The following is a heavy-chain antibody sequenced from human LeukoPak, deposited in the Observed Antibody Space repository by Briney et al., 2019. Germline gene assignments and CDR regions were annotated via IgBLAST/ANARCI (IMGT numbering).Heavy chain of an antibody. CDR1: GVSISSSSYY. CDR3: AKGAGGFSYYNWFDP. D-gene: IGHD5-18*01. J-gene: IGHJ5*02. V-gene: IGHV4-39*07. Sequence: LETLSLTCTVSGVSISSSSYYWGWIRQPPGKGLEWIGSIYYSGTTHYNPSLESRVTISVDTSKNQFSLKLASVTAADTAVYYCAKGAGGFSYYNWFDPWGQGTLVTVSS. CDR2: IYYSGTT.